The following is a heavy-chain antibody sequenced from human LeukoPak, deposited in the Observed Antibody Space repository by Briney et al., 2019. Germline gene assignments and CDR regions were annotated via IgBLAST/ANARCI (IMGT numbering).Heavy chain of an antibody. D-gene: IGHD3-22*01. V-gene: IGHV4-4*02. Sequence: KPSETLSLTCAVSGGSISSSNWWSWGRQPPGKGLVGIGEIYNSGSTNYNPSLKSRVTISVDKSKNQFSLKLSSVTAADTAVYYCARGSYYDSSGYDYWGQGTLVTVSS. J-gene: IGHJ4*02. CDR1: GGSISSSNW. CDR3: ARGSYYDSSGYDY. CDR2: IYNSGST.